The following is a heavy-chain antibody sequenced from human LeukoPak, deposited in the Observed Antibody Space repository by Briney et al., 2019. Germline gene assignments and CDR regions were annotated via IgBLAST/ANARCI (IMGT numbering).Heavy chain of an antibody. CDR1: GGSISSSNW. Sequence: SGTLSLTCAVSGGSISSSNWWSWVRQPPGKGLEWIGEIYHSGSTNYNPSLKSRVTISVDKSKNQFSLKLSSVTAADTAVYYCARDYGDYGSYYYYYYMDVWGKGTTVTISS. CDR2: IYHSGST. V-gene: IGHV4-4*02. J-gene: IGHJ6*03. CDR3: ARDYGDYGSYYYYYYMDV. D-gene: IGHD4-17*01.